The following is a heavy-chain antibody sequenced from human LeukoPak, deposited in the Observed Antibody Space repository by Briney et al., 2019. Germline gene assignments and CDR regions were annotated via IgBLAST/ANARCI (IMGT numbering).Heavy chain of an antibody. CDR1: GGSFSGYY. D-gene: IGHD6-13*01. CDR3: ARAVAAAGRGVYYYYYMDV. V-gene: IGHV4-34*01. CDR2: INHSGST. J-gene: IGHJ6*03. Sequence: SETLSLTCAVYGGSFSGYYWSWIRQPPGKGLEWIGEINHSGSTNYNPSLKSRVTISVDTSKNQLSLKLSSVTAADTAVYYCARAVAAAGRGVYYYYYMDVWGKGTTVTVSS.